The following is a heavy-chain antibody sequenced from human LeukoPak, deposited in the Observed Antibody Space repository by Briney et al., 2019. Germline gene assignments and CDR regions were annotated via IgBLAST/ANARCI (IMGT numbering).Heavy chain of an antibody. D-gene: IGHD6-19*01. J-gene: IGHJ4*01. CDR2: VTWNSGSI. CDR3: VKGISGWYGAFDY. Sequence: GRSLRLSCAASGFNFDDYAMYWVRQAPGKGLEWVAGVTWNSGSIDYADSVKGRITVSRDNAKNSLYLQMNSLRAEDTALYYCVKGISGWYGAFDYWGQGTLVTVFS. V-gene: IGHV3-9*01. CDR1: GFNFDDYA.